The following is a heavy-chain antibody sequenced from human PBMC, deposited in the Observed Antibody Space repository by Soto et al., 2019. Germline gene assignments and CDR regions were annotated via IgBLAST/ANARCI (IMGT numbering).Heavy chain of an antibody. D-gene: IGHD2-2*01. CDR3: AKLSCTISTCYFPAWFHP. CDR1: GDSISGGASF. Sequence: QVQLQESGPGLVKPSETLSLTCTVSGDSISGGASFWSWIRQPPGKGLEWIANVYYSGSSYYNPSLKSRLTISVDTTKNQSSLQLNSMPAADTAVYYCAKLSCTISTCYFPAWFHPWGQGPLVTVSS. V-gene: IGHV4-31*03. CDR2: VYYSGSS. J-gene: IGHJ5*02.